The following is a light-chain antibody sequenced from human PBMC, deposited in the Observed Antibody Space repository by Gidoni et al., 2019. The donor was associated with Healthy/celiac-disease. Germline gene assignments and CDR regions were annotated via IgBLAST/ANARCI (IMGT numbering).Light chain of an antibody. Sequence: QSALTQPASVSGSPGQSITISCTGTSSDVGGYNYVSWYQQHPGKAPKLMIYEVSNRPSGVSKRFSGSKSGNTASLTISGLQAEDEADYYCSSYTSSSVVFGGGTKLTVL. J-gene: IGLJ2*01. V-gene: IGLV2-14*01. CDR1: SSDVGGYNY. CDR3: SSYTSSSVV. CDR2: EVS.